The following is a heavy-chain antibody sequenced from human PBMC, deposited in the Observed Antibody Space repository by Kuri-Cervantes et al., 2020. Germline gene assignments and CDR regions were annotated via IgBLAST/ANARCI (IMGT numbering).Heavy chain of an antibody. V-gene: IGHV4-59*13. Sequence: GSLRLSCTVSGGSISTYYWSWIRQPPGKGLEWIGYIYYSGSTNYNPSLKSRVTISVDTSKNQFSLKLSSVTAEDTAVYYCARERDYGGNSGLGYFQHWGQGTLVTVSS. CDR1: GGSISTYY. D-gene: IGHD4-23*01. CDR3: ARERDYGGNSGLGYFQH. J-gene: IGHJ1*01. CDR2: IYYSGST.